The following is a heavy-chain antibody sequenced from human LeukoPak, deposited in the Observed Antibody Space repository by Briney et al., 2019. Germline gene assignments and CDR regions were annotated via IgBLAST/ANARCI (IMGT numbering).Heavy chain of an antibody. V-gene: IGHV1-2*02. CDR2: INPNSGGT. Sequence: ASVKVSCTASGYTFTGYYMHWVRQAPGQGLEWMGWINPNSGGTNYAQKFQGRVTMTRDTSISTAYMELSRLRSDDTAVYYCARGSVVVPGPYNWNSIDYWGQGTLVTVSS. D-gene: IGHD1-7*01. CDR3: ARGSVVVPGPYNWNSIDY. CDR1: GYTFTGYY. J-gene: IGHJ4*02.